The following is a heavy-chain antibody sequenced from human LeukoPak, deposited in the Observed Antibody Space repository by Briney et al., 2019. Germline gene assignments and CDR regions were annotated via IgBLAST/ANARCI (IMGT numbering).Heavy chain of an antibody. V-gene: IGHV3-49*04. Sequence: SLSLSYTASGFTFGDYAMSWVRQAPGKGLEWVGFIRSEAYGGTTEYAASVKGRFTISRDDSKSIAYLQMNSLKTEDTAVYYCTRGGSSWYWLDYWGQGTLVTVSS. CDR3: TRGGSSWYWLDY. CDR1: GFTFGDYA. J-gene: IGHJ4*02. CDR2: IRSEAYGGTT. D-gene: IGHD6-13*01.